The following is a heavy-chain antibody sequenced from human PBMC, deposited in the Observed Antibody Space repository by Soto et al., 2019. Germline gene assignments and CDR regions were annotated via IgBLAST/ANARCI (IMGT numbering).Heavy chain of an antibody. Sequence: QVQLVQSGAEVKKPGSSVKVSCKASGGTFSSYTISWVRQAPGQGLEWMGRIIPILGIANYAQKFQGRVTITADKSTSTAYMELSSLRSEDTAVYYCARDQADIVATISGWFDPWGQGTLVTVSS. CDR3: ARDQADIVATISGWFDP. D-gene: IGHD5-12*01. V-gene: IGHV1-69*08. CDR1: GGTFSSYT. J-gene: IGHJ5*02. CDR2: IIPILGIA.